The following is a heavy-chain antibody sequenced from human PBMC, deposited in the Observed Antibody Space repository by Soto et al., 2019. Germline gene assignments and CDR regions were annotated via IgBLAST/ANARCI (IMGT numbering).Heavy chain of an antibody. CDR2: IIPLFGTP. CDR3: TRDRNDYGSGNYNNRIDF. V-gene: IGHV1-69*01. D-gene: IGHD3-10*01. Sequence: QVQLVQSGAEVKKPGSSVEVSCKASGGIFSTYAISWLRQAPGQGLEWMGGIIPLFGTPNYAQRFQGRVTITADESTTTAYMELSRLRSEDTAVYYCTRDRNDYGSGNYNNRIDFWGQGTLITVSS. J-gene: IGHJ4*02. CDR1: GGIFSTYA.